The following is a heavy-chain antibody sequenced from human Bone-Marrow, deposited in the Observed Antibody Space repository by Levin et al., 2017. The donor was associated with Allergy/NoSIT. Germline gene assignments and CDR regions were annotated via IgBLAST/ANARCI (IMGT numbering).Heavy chain of an antibody. D-gene: IGHD4-17*01. CDR3: TTIQYGVAQDFDY. J-gene: IGHJ4*02. Sequence: PGGSLRLSCAASGFTFSNAWMNWVRQAPGKGLEWVGRIKSKTDGGTTDYAAPVKGRFTISRDDSKNTLYLQMNSLKTEDTAVFYCTTIQYGVAQDFDYWGQGTLVTVSS. CDR1: GFTFSNAW. V-gene: IGHV3-15*07. CDR2: IKSKTDGGTT.